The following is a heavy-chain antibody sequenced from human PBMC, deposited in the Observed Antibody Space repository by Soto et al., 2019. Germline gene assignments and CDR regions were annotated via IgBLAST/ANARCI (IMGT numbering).Heavy chain of an antibody. CDR2: INTDGSST. D-gene: IGHD3-22*01. J-gene: IGHJ4*02. Sequence: EVQLVESGGGLVQPGGSLRLSCAASGFTFSSYWMHWVRQVPGKGLVWVSHINTDGSSTTYADSVKGRFIISRDNAKNMVYLQRNSLRAEDTAVYFCARPRYDGSGTPFDYWGQGTLVTVSS. CDR1: GFTFSSYW. V-gene: IGHV3-74*01. CDR3: ARPRYDGSGTPFDY.